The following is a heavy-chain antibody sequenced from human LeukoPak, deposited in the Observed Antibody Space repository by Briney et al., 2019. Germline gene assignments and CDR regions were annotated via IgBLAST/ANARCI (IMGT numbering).Heavy chain of an antibody. Sequence: GGSPRLSCAASGFTFSDYWIHWVRQAPGKGLVWVSRINTDGSITNYADSVKGRFSISRDNAKNTLYLQMSSLRAEDTAVYYCARDRGPRTGFMVREAYDYWGQGTLVTVSS. J-gene: IGHJ4*02. CDR3: ARDRGPRTGFMVREAYDY. CDR1: GFTFSDYW. V-gene: IGHV3-74*01. D-gene: IGHD3-10*01. CDR2: INTDGSIT.